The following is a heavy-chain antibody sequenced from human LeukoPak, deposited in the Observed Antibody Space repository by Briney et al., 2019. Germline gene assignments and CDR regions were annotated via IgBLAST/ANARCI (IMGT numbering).Heavy chain of an antibody. J-gene: IGHJ4*02. CDR1: GGSISSYY. D-gene: IGHD3-16*01. CDR3: ARHTYYFDY. V-gene: IGHV4-39*01. CDR2: IYYSGST. Sequence: KPSETLSLTCTVSGGSISSYYWSWIRQPPGKGLEWIGSIYYSGSTYYNPSLKSRVTISVDTSKNQFSLKLSSVTAADTAVYYCARHTYYFDYWGQGTLVTVSS.